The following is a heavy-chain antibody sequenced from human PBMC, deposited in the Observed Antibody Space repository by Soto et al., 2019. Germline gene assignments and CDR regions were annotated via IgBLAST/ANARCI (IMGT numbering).Heavy chain of an antibody. J-gene: IGHJ5*02. V-gene: IGHV4-4*08. D-gene: IGHD2-8*01. CDR2: FSSTGST. CDR1: GASITHYY. CDR3: ARNGDCTRPGCIVGWFDP. Sequence: PSETLSLTCAVSGASITHYYWNWIRQSPGKGLEWIVSFSSTGSTVYNPSLGSRVTISLDTSKNQFSLTLNSVTAADTAMYYCARNGDCTRPGCIVGWFDPWGPGTLVT.